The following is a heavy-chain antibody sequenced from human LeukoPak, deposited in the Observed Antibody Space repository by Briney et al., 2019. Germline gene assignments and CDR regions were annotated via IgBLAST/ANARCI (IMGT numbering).Heavy chain of an antibody. V-gene: IGHV4-61*02. D-gene: IGHD3-10*01. Sequence: MPSETLSLTCTVSGGSISSGGYYWSWIRQPAGKGLEWIGRIYTSGSTNYNPSLKSRVTMSVDTSKNQFSLQLSSVAAADTAVYYCRGVRFGELLDYWGQGTLVTASS. J-gene: IGHJ4*02. CDR2: IYTSGST. CDR3: RGVRFGELLDY. CDR1: GGSISSGGYY.